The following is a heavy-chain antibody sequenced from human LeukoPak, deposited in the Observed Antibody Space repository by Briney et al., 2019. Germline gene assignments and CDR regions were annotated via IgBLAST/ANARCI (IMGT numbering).Heavy chain of an antibody. V-gene: IGHV4-34*01. CDR1: GGSFSGYY. Sequence: SETLSLTCAVYGGSFSGYYWSWIRQPPGKGLEWIGEINHSGSTNYNPSLKSRVTISVDTSKNQFSLKLSSVTAADTAVYYCARRRITMVRGYFDYRGQGTLVTVSS. D-gene: IGHD3-10*01. J-gene: IGHJ4*02. CDR3: ARRRITMVRGYFDY. CDR2: INHSGST.